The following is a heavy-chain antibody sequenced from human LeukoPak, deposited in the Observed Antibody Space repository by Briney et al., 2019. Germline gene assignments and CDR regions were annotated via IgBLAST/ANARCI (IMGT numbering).Heavy chain of an antibody. CDR3: ASGRTIFYYYMDV. CDR2: INPSGGST. CDR1: GSTFTSYY. V-gene: IGHV1-46*01. Sequence: ASVKVSCKASGSTFTSYYIHWGRQAPGQPLEWMGIINPSGGSTGYAQKFQGRVTMTRDMSTSTDYMELSSLRSEDTAVYYCASGRTIFYYYMDVWGKGTTVTISS. D-gene: IGHD3-3*02. J-gene: IGHJ6*03.